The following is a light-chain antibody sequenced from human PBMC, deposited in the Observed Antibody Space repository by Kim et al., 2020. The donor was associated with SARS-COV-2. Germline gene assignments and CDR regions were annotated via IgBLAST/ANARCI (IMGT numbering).Light chain of an antibody. CDR1: QSLNGY. CDR3: QHYNGYPIT. Sequence: DIQMTQSPSTLSASVGDRVTFTCRASQSLNGYLAWYQQKPGKAPKLLIYKTSSLQSGVPSRFSGRGSDTYFTLTITSLQPEDSATYYCQHYNGYPITFGGGTKLEI. J-gene: IGKJ4*01. CDR2: KTS. V-gene: IGKV1-5*03.